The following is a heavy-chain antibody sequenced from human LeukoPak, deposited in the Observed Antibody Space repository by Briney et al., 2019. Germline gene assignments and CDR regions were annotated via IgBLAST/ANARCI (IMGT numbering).Heavy chain of an antibody. CDR3: TRDGIVVVPAAVYYYYMDV. CDR1: GFTFGDYA. Sequence: GGSLRLSCTASGFTFGDYAMSWVRQAPGKGLEWVGFIRSKAYGGTTEYAASVKGRFTISRDDSKSIAYLQMNSLKTEDTAVYYCTRDGIVVVPAAVYYYYMDVWGKGTTVTVSS. D-gene: IGHD2-2*01. CDR2: IRSKAYGGTT. J-gene: IGHJ6*03. V-gene: IGHV3-49*04.